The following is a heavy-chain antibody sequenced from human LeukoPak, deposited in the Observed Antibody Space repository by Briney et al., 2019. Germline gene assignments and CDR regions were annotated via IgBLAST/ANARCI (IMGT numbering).Heavy chain of an antibody. J-gene: IGHJ6*03. CDR1: GFTFSGYW. CDR3: AAGGGWDPSFGVVTHIDA. D-gene: IGHD3-3*01. CDR2: IDNDGHGI. Sequence: GGSLRLSCVTSGFTFSGYWMHWVRQGPEKGLELVSRIDNDGHGIIYADSVKGRFTTSRDNVKNTLYLQMNSLRVEDTAVYYCAAGGGWDPSFGVVTHIDAWGEGTTVTVSS. V-gene: IGHV3-74*01.